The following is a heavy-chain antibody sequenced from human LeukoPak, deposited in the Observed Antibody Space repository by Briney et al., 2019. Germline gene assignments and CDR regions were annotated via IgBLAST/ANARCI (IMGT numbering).Heavy chain of an antibody. J-gene: IGHJ4*02. V-gene: IGHV3-30*04. D-gene: IGHD3-16*01. Sequence: PGGSLRLSCAASEFTFSSYAMHWVRQAPGKGLEWVAVISYDGSNKYYADSVKGRFTISRDNSKNTLYLQMNSLRAEDTAVYYCARAGGSRPYWGQGTLVTVSS. CDR2: ISYDGSNK. CDR1: EFTFSSYA. CDR3: ARAGGSRPY.